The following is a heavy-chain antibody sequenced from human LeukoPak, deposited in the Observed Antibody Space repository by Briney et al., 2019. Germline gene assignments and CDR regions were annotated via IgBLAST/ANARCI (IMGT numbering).Heavy chain of an antibody. CDR2: IYDSGST. J-gene: IGHJ4*02. CDR3: ARGPIAAAGTSYDY. Sequence: SETLSLTCTVSGGSIRSSYYYWGWIRQPPGKGLEWIGSIYDSGSTYYNPSLKSRVTISVDTSKNQFSLKLNSVTAADTAVYYCARGPIAAAGTSYDYWGQGTLVTVSS. D-gene: IGHD6-13*01. V-gene: IGHV4-39*01. CDR1: GGSIRSSYYY.